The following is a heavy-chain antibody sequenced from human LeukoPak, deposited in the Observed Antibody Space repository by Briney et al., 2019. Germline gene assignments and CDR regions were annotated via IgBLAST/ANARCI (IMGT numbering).Heavy chain of an antibody. CDR1: GGSFSGYY. Sequence: SETLSLTCAVYGGSFSGYYWSWIRQPPGKGLEWIGYIYYSGSTNYNPSLKSRVTISVDTSKNQFSLKLSSVTAADTAVYYCARLTQPYYDFWSGYYVRAWFDPWGQGTLVTVSS. D-gene: IGHD3-3*01. CDR3: ARLTQPYYDFWSGYYVRAWFDP. CDR2: IYYSGST. V-gene: IGHV4-59*08. J-gene: IGHJ5*02.